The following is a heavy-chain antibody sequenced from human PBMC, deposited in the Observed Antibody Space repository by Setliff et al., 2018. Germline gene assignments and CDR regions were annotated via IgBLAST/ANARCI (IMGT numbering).Heavy chain of an antibody. CDR1: GYSFTSYW. CDR3: ARLKYCSGGNCYGYAFDI. CDR2: IYPGNSDT. V-gene: IGHV5-51*01. J-gene: IGHJ3*02. D-gene: IGHD2-15*01. Sequence: SGESLKISCKHSGYSFTSYWIAWVRQMPGKGLEWMGIIYPGNSDTRYSPSFQGQVTFSADKSISTAYLQRSSLKASDTAMYYCARLKYCSGGNCYGYAFDIWGQGTLVTVS.